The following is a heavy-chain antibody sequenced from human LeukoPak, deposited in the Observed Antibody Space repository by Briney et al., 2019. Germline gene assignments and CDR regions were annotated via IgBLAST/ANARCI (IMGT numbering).Heavy chain of an antibody. CDR3: TTGGFVATIWEDTADFDY. CDR1: GFTFSNAW. CDR2: IKSKTDGGTT. V-gene: IGHV3-15*01. J-gene: IGHJ4*02. Sequence: PGGSLRLSCAASGFTFSNAWMSWVRQAPGKGLEWVGRIKSKTDGGTTDYAAPVKGRFTISRDDSKNTLYLQMNSLKTEDTAVYYVTTGGFVATIWEDTADFDYWGQGTLVTVSS. D-gene: IGHD5-12*01.